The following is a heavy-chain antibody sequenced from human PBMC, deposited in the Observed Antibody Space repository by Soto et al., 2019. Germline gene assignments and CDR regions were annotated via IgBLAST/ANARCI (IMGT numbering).Heavy chain of an antibody. CDR3: AKRRGAGGHFDY. CDR1: GFTFSSYA. D-gene: IGHD2-15*01. CDR2: VSIGGST. Sequence: GGSLRLSCAASGFTFSSYAMGWVRQGPGKWLEWVAVVSIGGSTRYADSVRGRFTISRDNSKKTLSLQMNSLTAEDTALYFCAKRRGAGGHFDYWGQGALVTVSS. J-gene: IGHJ4*02. V-gene: IGHV3-23*01.